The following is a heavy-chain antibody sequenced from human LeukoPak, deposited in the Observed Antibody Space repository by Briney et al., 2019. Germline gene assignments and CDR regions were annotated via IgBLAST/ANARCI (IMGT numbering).Heavy chain of an antibody. V-gene: IGHV3-48*01. CDR2: ISSSSSTI. D-gene: IGHD2-15*01. CDR3: ARVLPFSGYYMDV. Sequence: GGSLRLSCAASGFTFSSYSMNWVRQAPGKGLEWVSYISSSSSTIYYADSVKGRFTISRDNAKNSLYLQMNSLRAEDTAVYYCARVLPFSGYYMDVWGKGTTVTVSS. J-gene: IGHJ6*03. CDR1: GFTFSSYS.